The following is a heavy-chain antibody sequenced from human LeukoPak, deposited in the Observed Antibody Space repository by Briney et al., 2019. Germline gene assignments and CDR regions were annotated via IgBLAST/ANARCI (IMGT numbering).Heavy chain of an antibody. Sequence: SQTLSLTCTVSGGSISSSSYYWSWIRQPPGKGLEWIGYIYYSGSTDYNPSLKSRVTISVDTSKNQFSLKLSSVTAADTAVYYCARDRGVDHRGYSGYHFGYWGQGTLVTVSS. CDR3: ARDRGVDHRGYSGYHFGY. CDR1: GGSISSSSYY. J-gene: IGHJ4*02. V-gene: IGHV4-61*01. CDR2: IYYSGST. D-gene: IGHD5-12*01.